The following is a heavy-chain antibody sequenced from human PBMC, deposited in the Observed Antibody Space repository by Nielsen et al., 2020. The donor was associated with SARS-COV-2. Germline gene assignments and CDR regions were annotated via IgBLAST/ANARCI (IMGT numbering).Heavy chain of an antibody. CDR1: GGSFSSYY. V-gene: IGHV4-59*13. J-gene: IGHJ5*02. D-gene: IGHD2-21*02. CDR2: IYYSGST. CDR3: ARGAYCGGDCYPETNWFDP. Sequence: SETLSLTCAVYGGSFSSYYWSWIRQPPGKGLEWIGYIYYSGSTNYNPSLKSRVTISVDTSKNQFSLKLSSVTAADTAVYYCARGAYCGGDCYPETNWFDPWGQGTLVTVSS.